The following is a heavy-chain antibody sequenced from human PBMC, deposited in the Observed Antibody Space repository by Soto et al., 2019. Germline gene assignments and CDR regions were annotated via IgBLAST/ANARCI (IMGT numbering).Heavy chain of an antibody. J-gene: IGHJ3*02. CDR2: ISGSGGST. V-gene: IGHV3-23*01. CDR1: GFTFSSYA. Sequence: GGSLRLSCAASGFTFSSYAMSWVRQAPGKGLEWVSAISGSGGSTYYADSVKGRFTISRDNSKNTLYLQMNSLRAEDTAVYYCAKDPGYCSSTSCYFAFDIWGQGTMVTVSS. D-gene: IGHD2-2*01. CDR3: AKDPGYCSSTSCYFAFDI.